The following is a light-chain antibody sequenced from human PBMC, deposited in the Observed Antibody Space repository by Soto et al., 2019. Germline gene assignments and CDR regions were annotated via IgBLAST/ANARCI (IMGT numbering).Light chain of an antibody. CDR3: SSYTVTNFLSYV. Sequence: QSVLTQPASVSGSPGQSITISCTGSSSDVGGYNYVSWYQQHPGKAPKLIIYEVTYRPSGVSNRFSGSKSGNTASLTISALQSEDEADYYCSSYTVTNFLSYVFGTGTKVTVL. V-gene: IGLV2-14*01. J-gene: IGLJ1*01. CDR1: SSDVGGYNY. CDR2: EVT.